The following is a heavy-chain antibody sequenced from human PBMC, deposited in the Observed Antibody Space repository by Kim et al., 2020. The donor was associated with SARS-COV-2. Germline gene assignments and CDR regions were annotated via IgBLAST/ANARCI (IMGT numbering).Heavy chain of an antibody. CDR3: ARGTTNCSSTSCYPWDYYYYYMDV. J-gene: IGHJ6*03. CDR2: IGTAGDT. Sequence: GGSLRLSCAASGFTFSSYDMHWVRQATGKGLEWVSAIGTAGDTYYPGSVKGRFTISRENAKNSLYLQMNSLRAGDTAVYYCARGTTNCSSTSCYPWDYYYYYMDVWGKGTTVTLSS. D-gene: IGHD2-2*01. V-gene: IGHV3-13*01. CDR1: GFTFSSYD.